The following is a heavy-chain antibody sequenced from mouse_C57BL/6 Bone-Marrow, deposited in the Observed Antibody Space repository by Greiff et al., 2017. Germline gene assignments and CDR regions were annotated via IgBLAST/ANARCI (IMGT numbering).Heavy chain of an antibody. J-gene: IGHJ1*03. CDR1: GYTFTSYW. CDR3: SVVPYWYFDV. CDR2: INPSRGYT. Sequence: QVTLKESGAELAKPGASVKLSCKASGYTFTSYWMHWVKQRPGQGLEWIGYINPSRGYTKYNQKFKDKATLTADKSSSKAYMQLSSLTDEDSAVYYCSVVPYWYFDVWGTGTTVTVSS. V-gene: IGHV1-7*01. D-gene: IGHD1-1*01.